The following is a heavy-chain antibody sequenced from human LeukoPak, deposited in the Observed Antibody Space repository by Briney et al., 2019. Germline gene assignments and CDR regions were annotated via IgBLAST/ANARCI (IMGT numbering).Heavy chain of an antibody. V-gene: IGHV3-48*01. Sequence: GGSLRLSWAASGFTFSSYSMNWVRQAPGKGLGWVSYISSSSSTIYYADSVKGRFTISRDNAKNSLYLQMNSLRAEDTAVYYCARGKGCSGCSCRPYYYYYMDVWGKGTTVTISS. J-gene: IGHJ6*03. CDR1: GFTFSSYS. CDR3: ARGKGCSGCSCRPYYYYYMDV. CDR2: ISSSSSTI. D-gene: IGHD2-15*01.